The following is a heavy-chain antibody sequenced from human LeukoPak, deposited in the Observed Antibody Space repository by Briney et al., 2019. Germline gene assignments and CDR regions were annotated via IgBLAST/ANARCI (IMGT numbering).Heavy chain of an antibody. J-gene: IGHJ4*02. D-gene: IGHD3-10*01. CDR3: ARDRTAGDMVRDY. V-gene: IGHV3-11*06. CDR2: ISSSSSYT. CDR1: GLTFSDYY. Sequence: GGSLRLSCAASGLTFSDYYMSWIRQAPGKGLEWVSYISSSSSYTNYADSVKGRFTISRDNAKNSLYLQMNSLRAEDTAVYYCARDRTAGDMVRDYWGQGTLVTVSS.